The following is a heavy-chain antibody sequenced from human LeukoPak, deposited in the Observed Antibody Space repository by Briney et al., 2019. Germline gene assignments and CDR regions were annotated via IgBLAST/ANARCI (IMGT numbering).Heavy chain of an antibody. V-gene: IGHV3-23*01. CDR2: ISGSGDRT. Sequence: GGSLRLSCAASGFTFSSYWMHWVRQAPGKGLEWVSVISGSGDRTYYADSVKGRFTISRDNSKNTLYLQMNSLRAEDTAVYYCAKSPGVGLTLFDYWGQGTLVTVSS. CDR3: AKSPGVGLTLFDY. J-gene: IGHJ4*02. CDR1: GFTFSSYW. D-gene: IGHD1-26*01.